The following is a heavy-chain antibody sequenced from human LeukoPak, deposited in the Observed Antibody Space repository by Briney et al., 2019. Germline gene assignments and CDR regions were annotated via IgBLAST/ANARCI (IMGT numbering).Heavy chain of an antibody. CDR2: ISWNSGSI. D-gene: IGHD3-10*01. V-gene: IGHV3-9*01. Sequence: GGSLRLSCAASGFTFDDYAMHWVRQAPGKGLEWVSGISWNSGSIGHADSVKGRFTISRDNAKNSLYLQMNSLRAEDTAVYYCAKDEGSGSYDYWGQGTLVTVSS. J-gene: IGHJ4*02. CDR1: GFTFDDYA. CDR3: AKDEGSGSYDY.